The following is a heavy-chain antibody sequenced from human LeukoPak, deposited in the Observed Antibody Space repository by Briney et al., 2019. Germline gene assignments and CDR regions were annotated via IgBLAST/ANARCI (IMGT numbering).Heavy chain of an antibody. CDR1: GGSISSYY. J-gene: IGHJ4*02. CDR2: IYYSGIT. V-gene: IGHV4-59*01. Sequence: SETLSLTCTVSGGSISSYYWSLIRQPPGKGLEWIGYIYYSGITKYRPSLKSRVTISVDTSKNQFSLRLTSVTAADTAVYYCARTSYHYNSGDYGWYFDYWGQGTLVTVSA. D-gene: IGHD3-10*01. CDR3: ARTSYHYNSGDYGWYFDY.